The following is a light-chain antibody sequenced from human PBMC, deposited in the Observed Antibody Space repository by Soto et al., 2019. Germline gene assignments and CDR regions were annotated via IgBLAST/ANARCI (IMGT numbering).Light chain of an antibody. J-gene: IGKJ1*01. CDR3: QHYNSYSEA. Sequence: DIQMTQPPSIMSASVGDRFTITCRASQTISSWLAWYQQKQGKXPKXXIYKASTLKSGVPSRFSGSGSGTELTITISSLQPDDCETYDRQHYNSYSEAFGQGTKVDIK. V-gene: IGKV1-5*03. CDR2: KAS. CDR1: QTISSW.